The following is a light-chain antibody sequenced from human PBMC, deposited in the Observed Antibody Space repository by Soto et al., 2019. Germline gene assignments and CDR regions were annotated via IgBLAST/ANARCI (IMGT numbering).Light chain of an antibody. CDR1: QSVSNN. V-gene: IGKV3-15*01. CDR2: GAS. J-gene: IGKJ5*01. CDR3: QQRSNSIT. Sequence: EIVMTHSPATLSVSPVDSATLSFSSSQSVSNNLAWYHQKPGQAPRVLIYGASIRATGVPARFSGSGSGTEFTLTISSLQSEDFAVYYCQQRSNSITFGQGTRLEIK.